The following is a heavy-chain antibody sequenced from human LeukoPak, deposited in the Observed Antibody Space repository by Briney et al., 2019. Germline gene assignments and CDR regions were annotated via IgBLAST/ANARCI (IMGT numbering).Heavy chain of an antibody. Sequence: GGSLRLSCAASGFSFSSFSMNWVRQAPGKGLEWVSYISGGSSFTYYADSVKGRFTISRDNSRSTLSLQMDSLRAEDTATYYCATYRQIQVPFEFWGQGTLVTVSS. J-gene: IGHJ4*02. V-gene: IGHV3-21*04. CDR2: ISGGSSFT. CDR3: ATYRQIQVPFEF. CDR1: GFSFSSFS. D-gene: IGHD5-18*01.